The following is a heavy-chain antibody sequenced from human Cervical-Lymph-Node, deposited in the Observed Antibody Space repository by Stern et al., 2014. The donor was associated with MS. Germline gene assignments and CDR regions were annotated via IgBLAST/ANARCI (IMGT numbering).Heavy chain of an antibody. Sequence: VQLEESGGDLVKPGGSLRLSCAASGFNFSAYYMNWICQAPGKGLEWLSYISSNGSTIYYADSVKGRFIISRDNAKQSLYLQMNSLRAEDTAVYYCARGLPSFWGQGTLVTVSP. J-gene: IGHJ4*02. D-gene: IGHD1-26*01. CDR1: GFNFSAYY. CDR2: ISSNGSTI. V-gene: IGHV3-11*01. CDR3: ARGLPSF.